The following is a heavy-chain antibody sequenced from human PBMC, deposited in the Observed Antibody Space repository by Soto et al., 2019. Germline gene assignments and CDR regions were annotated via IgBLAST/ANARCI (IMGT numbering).Heavy chain of an antibody. CDR2: IYYSGST. Sequence: SETLSLTCTVSGGSISSGGYYWSWIRQHPGKGLEWIGYIYYSGSTYYNPSLKSRVTISVDTSKNQFSLKLSSVTAADTAVYYCATTYYYDSSGYYRPHYYYYGMDVWGQGTTVTVSS. CDR3: ATTYYYDSSGYYRPHYYYYGMDV. V-gene: IGHV4-31*03. D-gene: IGHD3-22*01. J-gene: IGHJ6*02. CDR1: GGSISSGGYY.